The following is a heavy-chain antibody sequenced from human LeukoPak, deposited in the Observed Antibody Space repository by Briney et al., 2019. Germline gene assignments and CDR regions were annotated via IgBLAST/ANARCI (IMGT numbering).Heavy chain of an antibody. CDR3: ARVRYFDWSPPGAFDT. CDR2: INAGNGNT. J-gene: IGHJ3*02. CDR1: GYTFTSYA. Sequence: ASVKVSCKASGYTFTSYAMHWVRQAPGQRLEWMGWINAGNGNTKYSQKFQGRVTITRDTSASTAYMELSSLRSEDTAVYYCARVRYFDWSPPGAFDTWGQGTMVTVSS. D-gene: IGHD3-9*01. V-gene: IGHV1-3*01.